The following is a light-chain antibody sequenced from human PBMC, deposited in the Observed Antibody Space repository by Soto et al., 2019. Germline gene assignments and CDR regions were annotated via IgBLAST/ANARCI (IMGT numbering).Light chain of an antibody. V-gene: IGKV3-11*01. CDR2: DTS. Sequence: EIVLTQSPATLSLSPGERATLSCRASQSVSSYLAWYQQKPGQAPRLLLYDTSKRSTGIPASFSGSGSGTDFTLTISSLEPEDFAVYYGQQRTNWPRSFTFGPGTKVDIK. CDR3: QQRTNWPRSFT. CDR1: QSVSSY. J-gene: IGKJ3*01.